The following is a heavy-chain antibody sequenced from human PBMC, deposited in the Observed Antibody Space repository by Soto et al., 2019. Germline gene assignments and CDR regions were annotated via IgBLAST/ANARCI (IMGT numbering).Heavy chain of an antibody. V-gene: IGHV5-51*01. D-gene: IGHD6-6*01. CDR2: IYPGDSDT. CDR3: ARTRSFTLGFYYDGMDV. CDR1: GYSLASYW. Sequence: GESLKISCQGSGYSLASYWIGWVRQMSGKDLEWMGIIYPGDSDTRYSPSFQGQVTISADKSLRTAYLQWTSLKASDTALYYCARTRSFTLGFYYDGMDVWGQGTTVTVSS. J-gene: IGHJ6*02.